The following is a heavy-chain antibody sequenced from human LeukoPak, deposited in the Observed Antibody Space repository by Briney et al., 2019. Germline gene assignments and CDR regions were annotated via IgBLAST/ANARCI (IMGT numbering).Heavy chain of an antibody. CDR1: GFTFSSYS. V-gene: IGHV3-21*01. Sequence: GGSLRLSCAASGFTFSSYSMNWVRQAPGKGLEWVSSISSSSSYIYYADSVKGRFTISRDNAKNSLYLQMNSLRAEDTAVYYCARQDGHYYYYGMDVWGQGTTVTVS. J-gene: IGHJ6*02. CDR3: ARQDGHYYYYGMDV. CDR2: ISSSSSYI. D-gene: IGHD2-15*01.